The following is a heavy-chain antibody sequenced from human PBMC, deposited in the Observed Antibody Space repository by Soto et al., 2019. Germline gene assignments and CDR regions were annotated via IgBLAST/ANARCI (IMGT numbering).Heavy chain of an antibody. CDR2: IVVGGGNT. CDR3: PAEIYSGGDCCHFDY. J-gene: IGHJ4*02. CDR1: GCTFNNSA. D-gene: IGHD2-21*02. Sequence: QMQVVQSGPEVKKPWTSVKVSCKTSGCTFNNSAIQLVRQPRGVRVEWVGKIVVGGGNTNYAQKCQERVTRTRDMSTATAYTELSSLRSEDTAVYYCPAEIYSGGDCCHFDYWGQGALVTVSS. V-gene: IGHV1-58*02.